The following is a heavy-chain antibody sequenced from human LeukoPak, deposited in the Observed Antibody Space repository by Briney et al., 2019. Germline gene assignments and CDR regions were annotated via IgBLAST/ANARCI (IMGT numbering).Heavy chain of an antibody. CDR2: IHYSGST. D-gene: IGHD5-18*01. Sequence: SETLSLTCTVSGGSISSSNYYWSWIRQPPGKGLEWIGSIHYSGSTYYNPPLKSRVTISVDTSKNQFSLKLTSVTAADTAVYYCARHFGAYGYGIDYWGQGTLVTVSS. J-gene: IGHJ4*02. CDR3: ARHFGAYGYGIDY. CDR1: GGSISSSNYY. V-gene: IGHV4-39*01.